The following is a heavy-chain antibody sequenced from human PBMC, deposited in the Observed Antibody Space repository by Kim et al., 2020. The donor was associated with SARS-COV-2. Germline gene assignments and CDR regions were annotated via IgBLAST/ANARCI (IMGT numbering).Heavy chain of an antibody. D-gene: IGHD2-15*01. Sequence: SVKVSCKASGGTFSSYAISWVRQAPGQGLEWMGRIIPILGIANYAQKFQGRVTITADKSTSTAYMELSSLRSEDTAVYYCARDEGYCSGGSCYFRDWFDPWGQGTLVTVSS. V-gene: IGHV1-69*04. CDR2: IIPILGIA. CDR1: GGTFSSYA. J-gene: IGHJ5*02. CDR3: ARDEGYCSGGSCYFRDWFDP.